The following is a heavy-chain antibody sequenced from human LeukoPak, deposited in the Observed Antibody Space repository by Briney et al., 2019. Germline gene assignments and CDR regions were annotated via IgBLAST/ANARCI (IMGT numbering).Heavy chain of an antibody. V-gene: IGHV1-69*04. CDR2: NIPILGIA. J-gene: IGHJ6*02. D-gene: IGHD6-19*01. Sequence: ASVKVSCKASGGTFSSYAISWVRQAPGQGLEWMGRNIPILGIANYAQKFQGRVTITADKSTSTAYMELSSLRSEDTAVYYCARVHWTTAVAGTTQYYYYGMDVWGQGTTVTVSS. CDR1: GGTFSSYA. CDR3: ARVHWTTAVAGTTQYYYYGMDV.